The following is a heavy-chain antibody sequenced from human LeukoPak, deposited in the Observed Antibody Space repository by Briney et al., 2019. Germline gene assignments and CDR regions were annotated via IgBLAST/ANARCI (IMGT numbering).Heavy chain of an antibody. CDR3: TTYYYDSSEGDYFDY. D-gene: IGHD3-22*01. J-gene: IGHJ4*02. Sequence: PGGSLRLSCAASGFTFSSYAMGWVRQAPGKGLEWVGRIKSKTDGGTTDYAAPVKGRFTISRDDSKNTLYLQMNSLKTEDTAVYYCTTYYYDSSEGDYFDYWGQGTLVTVSS. V-gene: IGHV3-15*01. CDR1: GFTFSSYA. CDR2: IKSKTDGGTT.